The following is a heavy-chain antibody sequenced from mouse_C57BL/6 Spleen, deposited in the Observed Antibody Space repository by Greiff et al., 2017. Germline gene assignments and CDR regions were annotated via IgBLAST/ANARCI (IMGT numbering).Heavy chain of an antibody. Sequence: VQLQQPGAELVRPGSSVKLSCKASGYTFTSYWMHWVKQRPIQGLEWIGNIDPSDSETHYNQKFKDKATLTVDKSSSTAYMQLSSLTSEDSAVYYCARSGGYDYDVVYAMDYWGQGTSVTVSS. CDR2: IDPSDSET. CDR3: ARSGGYDYDVVYAMDY. CDR1: GYTFTSYW. D-gene: IGHD2-4*01. V-gene: IGHV1-52*01. J-gene: IGHJ4*01.